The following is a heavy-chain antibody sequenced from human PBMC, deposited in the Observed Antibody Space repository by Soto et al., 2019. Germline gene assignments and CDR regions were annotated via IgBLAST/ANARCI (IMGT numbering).Heavy chain of an antibody. CDR3: AREVVGVASTRWFDP. Sequence: QVQLQESGPGLVKPSQTLSLTCTVSGDSISSGGYYWSWIRQHPGKGLEWIGYVSYSGRTDYNPSVRSRVTMSLDTSKNQFSLTLSSVTVADMAVYHCAREVVGVASTRWFDPWGQGTLVTVSS. J-gene: IGHJ5*02. CDR2: VSYSGRT. D-gene: IGHD2-15*01. CDR1: GDSISSGGYY. V-gene: IGHV4-31*03.